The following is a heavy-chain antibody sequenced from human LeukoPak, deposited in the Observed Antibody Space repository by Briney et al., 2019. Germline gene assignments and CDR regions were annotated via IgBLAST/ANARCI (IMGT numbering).Heavy chain of an antibody. CDR3: AKQPYQYVSGSPSWLDP. Sequence: GGSLRLSCAASGFTVSSYFMSWVRQAPGKGLEWVSGINSGGGTYYADSVKGRFTISRNNSKNTLYLQMNTLRAEDTAVYFCAKQPYQYVSGSPSWLDPWGQGTLVTVSS. CDR1: GFTVSSYF. CDR2: INSGGGT. D-gene: IGHD3-10*01. J-gene: IGHJ5*02. V-gene: IGHV3-53*01.